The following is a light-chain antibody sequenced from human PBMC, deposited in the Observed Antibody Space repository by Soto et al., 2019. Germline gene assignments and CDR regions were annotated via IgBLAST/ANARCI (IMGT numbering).Light chain of an antibody. CDR2: GAS. Sequence: EVVLTQSPATLSVSAGGTVTLYCRASQSVRTNVAWYQQIPGQAPRLLVYGASTRATGVPARFSGSRSGPEFTLTINSLQSEDFAIYYCQRYNNWPLTFGGGTKVDIK. CDR1: QSVRTN. J-gene: IGKJ4*01. V-gene: IGKV3-15*01. CDR3: QRYNNWPLT.